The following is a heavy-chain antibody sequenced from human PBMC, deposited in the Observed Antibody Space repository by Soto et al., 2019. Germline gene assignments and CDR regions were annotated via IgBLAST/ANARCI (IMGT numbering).Heavy chain of an antibody. J-gene: IGHJ5*02. V-gene: IGHV4-30-4*01. CDR2: IYYSGST. CDR1: GGSISSGDYY. D-gene: IGHD3-22*01. CDR3: ARTYYYDSSGYYNDP. Sequence: PSETLSLTCTVSGGSISSGDYYWSWIRQPPGKGLEWIGYIYYSGSTYYNPSLKSRVTISVDTSKNQFSLKLSSVTAADTAVYYCARTYYYDSSGYYNDPWGQGTLVTVSS.